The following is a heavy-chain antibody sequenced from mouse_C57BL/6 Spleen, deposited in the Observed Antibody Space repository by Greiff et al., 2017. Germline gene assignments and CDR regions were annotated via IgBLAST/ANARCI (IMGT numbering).Heavy chain of an antibody. Sequence: EVKVEESGGGLVQPGGSLSLSCAASGFTFTDYYMSWVRQPPGKALEWLGFLRNKANGYTTEYSASVKGRFTISRDNSHSILYLQMNALRAEDSATYYCARYGGLRPWIAYWGQGTLVTVSA. CDR3: ARYGGLRPWIAY. J-gene: IGHJ3*01. D-gene: IGHD2-4*01. CDR1: GFTFTDYY. CDR2: LRNKANGYTT. V-gene: IGHV7-3*01.